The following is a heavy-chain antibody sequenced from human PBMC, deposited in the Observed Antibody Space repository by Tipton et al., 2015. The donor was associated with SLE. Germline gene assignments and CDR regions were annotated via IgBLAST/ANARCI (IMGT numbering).Heavy chain of an antibody. D-gene: IGHD3-22*01. V-gene: IGHV4-38-2*02. Sequence: GLVKPSETLSLTCTVSGYSGSDYYWGWIRQPPGKGLEWIGYFYHSGSTHYNPSLKSRVTISVDTSKNQFSLKLSSVTAADTALYYCARSDYYDSSGHYYLDYWGQGTLVTVSS. CDR1: GYSGSDYY. CDR2: FYHSGST. J-gene: IGHJ4*02. CDR3: ARSDYYDSSGHYYLDY.